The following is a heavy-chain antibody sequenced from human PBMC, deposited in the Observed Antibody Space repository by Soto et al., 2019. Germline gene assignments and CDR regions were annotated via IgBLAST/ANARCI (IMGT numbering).Heavy chain of an antibody. CDR1: GGSFGSFG. D-gene: IGHD6-25*01. V-gene: IGHV1-69*13. CDR3: AREGSGYNL. J-gene: IGHJ1*01. Sequence: SVKVSCKASGGSFGSFGISWVRQAPGQGLEWMGGIIPVFGRPNYAQRFRGRLTITADESTNTVYLELIDLRSEDTAVYYCAREGSGYNLWGQGTQVTVSS. CDR2: IIPVFGRP.